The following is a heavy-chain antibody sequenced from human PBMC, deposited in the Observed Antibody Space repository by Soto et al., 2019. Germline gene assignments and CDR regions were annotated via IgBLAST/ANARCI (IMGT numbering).Heavy chain of an antibody. V-gene: IGHV3-30*18. CDR2: VSYDESNI. CDR3: AKSRQLLFRDQWLADDH. D-gene: IGHD2-2*01. CDR1: GFTFRSYG. Sequence: QVQLVESGGGVVQPGRSLRLSCAASGFTFRSYGMHWVRQAPGKGLEWVAVVSYDESNIYYADSVKGRFIISRDNSKNTLYLQMNSLRVEDTAVYYCAKSRQLLFRDQWLADDHWGQGTLVTVSS. J-gene: IGHJ4*02.